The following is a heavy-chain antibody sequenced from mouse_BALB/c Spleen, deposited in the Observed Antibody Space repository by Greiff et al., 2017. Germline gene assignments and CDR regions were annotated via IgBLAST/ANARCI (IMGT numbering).Heavy chain of an antibody. Sequence: VQLQQTGPELVKPGASVKISCKASGYSFTDYIMLWVKQSHGKSLEWIGNINPYYGSTSYNLKFKGKATLTVDKSSSTAYMQLNSLTSEDSAVYYCARWGVGNPFAYWGQGTLVTVSA. J-gene: IGHJ3*01. CDR1: GYSFTDYI. V-gene: IGHV1-39*01. D-gene: IGHD2-1*01. CDR3: ARWGVGNPFAY. CDR2: INPYYGST.